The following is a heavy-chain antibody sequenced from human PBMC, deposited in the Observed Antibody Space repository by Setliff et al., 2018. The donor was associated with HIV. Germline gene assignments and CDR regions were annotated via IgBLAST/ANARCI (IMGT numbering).Heavy chain of an antibody. CDR2: NYYSGST. J-gene: IGHJ4*02. D-gene: IGHD3-3*01. V-gene: IGHV4-39*07. CDR3: ARDGFWSGYIDY. Sequence: ETLSLTCTVSGGSISSSSYYWGWIRQPPGKGLEWIGSNYYSGSTYYNPSLKSRVTISVDTSKNQFSLKLSSVTAADTAVYYCARDGFWSGYIDYWGQGTLVTVSS. CDR1: GGSISSSSYY.